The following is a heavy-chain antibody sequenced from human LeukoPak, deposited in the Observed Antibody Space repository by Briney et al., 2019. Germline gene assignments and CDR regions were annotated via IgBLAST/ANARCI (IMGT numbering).Heavy chain of an antibody. CDR2: ISTYNGNT. D-gene: IGHD1-26*01. Sequence: GASVKVSCKASGGTFSSYAISWVRQAPGQGLEWMGWISTYNGNTNYAQKFQGGVTMTTDTSTSTAYTELRSLRSDDTAVYYCARIKWELLGPFDYWGQGTLVTVSS. CDR3: ARIKWELLGPFDY. V-gene: IGHV1-18*01. CDR1: GGTFSSYA. J-gene: IGHJ4*02.